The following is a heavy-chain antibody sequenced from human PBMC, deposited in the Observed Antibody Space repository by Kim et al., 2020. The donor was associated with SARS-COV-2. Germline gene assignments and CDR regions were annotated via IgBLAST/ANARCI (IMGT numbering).Heavy chain of an antibody. CDR3: AREGYYYGSGCDYQFDY. D-gene: IGHD3-10*01. CDR1: GFTFSSYG. J-gene: IGHJ4*02. Sequence: GGSLRLSCAASGFTFSSYGMHWVRQAPGKGLEWVAVIWYDGSNKYYADSVKGRFTISRDNSKNTLYLQMNSLRAEDTAVYYCAREGYYYGSGCDYQFDYWGQGTLVTVSS. CDR2: IWYDGSNK. V-gene: IGHV3-33*01.